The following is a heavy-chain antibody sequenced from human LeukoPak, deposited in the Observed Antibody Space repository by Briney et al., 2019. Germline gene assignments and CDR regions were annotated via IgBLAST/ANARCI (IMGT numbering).Heavy chain of an antibody. J-gene: IGHJ3*02. V-gene: IGHV4-34*01. D-gene: IGHD5-12*01. CDR3: ARSCRILDIVATIRARLGGNGFDI. CDR2: IYHSGST. Sequence: SETLSLTCAVYGGSFSGYYWGWIRQPPGKGLEWIGSIYHSGSTYYNPSLKSRVTIAVETSKNQFSLKLSSVTAADKAVYYCARSCRILDIVATIRARLGGNGFDIWGQGTMVTVSS. CDR1: GGSFSGYY.